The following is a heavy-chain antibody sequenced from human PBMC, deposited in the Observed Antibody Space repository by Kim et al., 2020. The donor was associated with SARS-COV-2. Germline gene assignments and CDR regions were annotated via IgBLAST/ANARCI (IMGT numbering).Heavy chain of an antibody. CDR1: GFTFSSYG. V-gene: IGHV3-30*18. CDR2: ISYDGSNK. D-gene: IGHD5-12*01. J-gene: IGHJ3*02. Sequence: GGSLRLSCAASGFTFSSYGMHWVRQAPGKGLEWVAVISYDGSNKYYADSVKGRFTISRDNSKNTLYLQMNSLRAEDTAVYYCAKDFERWLHGGAFDIWGQGTMVTVSS. CDR3: AKDFERWLHGGAFDI.